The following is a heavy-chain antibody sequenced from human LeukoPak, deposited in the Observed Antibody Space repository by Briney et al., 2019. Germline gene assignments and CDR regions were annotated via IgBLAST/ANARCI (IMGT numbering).Heavy chain of an antibody. CDR1: GDSISSYY. J-gene: IGHJ4*02. CDR2: IYYSGST. V-gene: IGHV4-59*01. D-gene: IGHD3-22*01. Sequence: SETLSLTCTVSGDSISSYYWSWIRQPPGKGLEWIGYIYYSGSTNYNPSLKSRVTISVDTSKNQFSLKLSSVTAADTAAYYCARVAIGVDYWGQGTLVTVSS. CDR3: ARVAIGVDY.